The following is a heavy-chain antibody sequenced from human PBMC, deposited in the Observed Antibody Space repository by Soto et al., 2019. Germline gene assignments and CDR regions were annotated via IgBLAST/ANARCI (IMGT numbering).Heavy chain of an antibody. V-gene: IGHV1-3*05. Sequence: QVQLVQSGAEEKKPGASVKVSCKASGYTFTSYAMHWVRQAPGQRLEWMGWINAGNGNTKYSQKFQGRVTITRDTSASTAYMELISLRSEDTAVYYCARSIVVVTAVDYWGQGTLVTVSS. D-gene: IGHD2-21*02. CDR2: INAGNGNT. CDR3: ARSIVVVTAVDY. CDR1: GYTFTSYA. J-gene: IGHJ4*02.